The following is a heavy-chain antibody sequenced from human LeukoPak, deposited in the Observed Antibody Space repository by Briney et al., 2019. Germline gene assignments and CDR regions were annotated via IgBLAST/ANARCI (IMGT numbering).Heavy chain of an antibody. CDR1: GGSISSYY. D-gene: IGHD3-22*01. CDR3: AGKYDSSGYYGLFEYYFDY. V-gene: IGHV4-59*08. CDR2: IYYSGST. Sequence: PSETLSLTCTVTGGSISSYYWRWIRQPPGKGLEWIGYIYYSGSTNYNPSLKSRVTISVDTSKNQFSLKLSSVTAADTAVYYCAGKYDSSGYYGLFEYYFDYWGQGTLVTVSS. J-gene: IGHJ4*02.